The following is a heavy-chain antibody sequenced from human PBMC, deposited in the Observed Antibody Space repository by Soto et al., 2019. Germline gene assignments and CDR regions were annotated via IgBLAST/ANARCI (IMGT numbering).Heavy chain of an antibody. D-gene: IGHD1-26*01. Sequence: QVQLVQSGAEVKKPGASVKVSCKASGYTFTSYYIHWVRQAPGQGLEWMGIINPSGGSTSYAQKFQGRVHLTRETATSTGYMELGSLGSEDTGVYYWAGGTVAGRWVEFWGQGTLVTLS. CDR3: AGGTVAGRWVEF. CDR2: INPSGGST. V-gene: IGHV1-46*01. J-gene: IGHJ4*02. CDR1: GYTFTSYY.